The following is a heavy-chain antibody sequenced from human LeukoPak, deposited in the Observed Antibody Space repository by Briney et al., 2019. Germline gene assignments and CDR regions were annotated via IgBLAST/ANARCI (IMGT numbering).Heavy chain of an antibody. V-gene: IGHV3-53*01. J-gene: IGHJ4*02. CDR1: GFTVSSNY. CDR2: IYSGGST. Sequence: PGGSLRLSCAASGFTVSSNYMSWVRQAPGKGLEWVSVIYSGGSTYYADSVKGRFTISRDNSKNTLYLQMDTLGAEDTAVYYCAKGYSSGWYRGNYFDSWGQGTLVTVSS. D-gene: IGHD6-19*01. CDR3: AKGYSSGWYRGNYFDS.